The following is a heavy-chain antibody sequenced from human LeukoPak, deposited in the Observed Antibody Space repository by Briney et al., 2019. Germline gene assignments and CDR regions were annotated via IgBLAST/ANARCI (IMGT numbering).Heavy chain of an antibody. Sequence: PGGSLRLSCAASGFTFSIYAMHWVRQAPGKGLEWVAVISYDGSNKYYADSVKGRFTISRDNSKNTLYLQMNSLRAEDTAVYYCARGAAMAGTYYFDYWGQGTLVTVSS. CDR3: ARGAAMAGTYYFDY. J-gene: IGHJ4*02. CDR2: ISYDGSNK. V-gene: IGHV3-30-3*01. D-gene: IGHD5-18*01. CDR1: GFTFSIYA.